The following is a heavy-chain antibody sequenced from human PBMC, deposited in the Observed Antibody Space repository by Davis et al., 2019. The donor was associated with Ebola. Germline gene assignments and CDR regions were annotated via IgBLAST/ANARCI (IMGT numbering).Heavy chain of an antibody. V-gene: IGHV1-69*05. J-gene: IGHJ6*03. CDR3: ARSTYYDFWSGYYPAYYYYMDV. D-gene: IGHD3-3*01. CDR2: IIPIFGTA. Sequence: SVKVSCKASGGTFSSYAISWVRQAPGQGLEWMGGIIPIFGTANYAQKFQGRVTITRATSASTAYMELSSLRSEDTAVYYCARSTYYDFWSGYYPAYYYYMDVWGKGTTVTVSS. CDR1: GGTFSSYA.